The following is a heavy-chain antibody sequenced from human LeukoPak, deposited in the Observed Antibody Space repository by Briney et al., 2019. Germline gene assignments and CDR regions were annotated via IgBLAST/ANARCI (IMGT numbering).Heavy chain of an antibody. D-gene: IGHD1-26*01. CDR1: GYTFTSYG. J-gene: IGHJ4*02. CDR2: INPNTGGT. CDR3: ARALRSGSYREFDY. V-gene: IGHV1-2*02. Sequence: ASVKVSCKASGYTFTSYGISWVRQAPGQGLEWMGWINPNTGGTTYAQKFQGRVTMTRDTSISTAYMELSRLTSDDTAVYYCARALRSGSYREFDYWGQGALVTVSS.